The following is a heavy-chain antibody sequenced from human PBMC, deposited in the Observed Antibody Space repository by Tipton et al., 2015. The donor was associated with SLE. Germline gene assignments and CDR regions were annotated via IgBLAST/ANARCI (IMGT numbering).Heavy chain of an antibody. CDR2: IKQDGSEK. CDR3: ARHGVEPGRELLLPPYMDV. D-gene: IGHD1-26*01. CDR1: GFTFDNFG. Sequence: GSLRLSCTASGFTFDNFGMSWVRQAPGKGLEWVANIKQDGSEKYYVDSVKGRFTISRDNAKNSLYLQMNSLRAEDTAVYYCARHGVEPGRELLLPPYMDVWGKGTTVTVSS. J-gene: IGHJ6*03. V-gene: IGHV3-7*01.